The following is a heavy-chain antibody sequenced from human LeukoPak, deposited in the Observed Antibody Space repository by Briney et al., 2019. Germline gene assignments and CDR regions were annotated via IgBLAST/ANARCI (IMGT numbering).Heavy chain of an antibody. V-gene: IGHV4-59*01. CDR2: IYYSGST. J-gene: IGHJ5*02. Sequence: SETLSLTCTVSGGSISSYYWSWIRQPPGKGLEWIGHIYYSGSTNYNPSLKSRVTISVDTSKNQFSLKLSSVTAADTAVYYCARQIVVVPAAINWFDPWGQGTLVTVSS. CDR3: ARQIVVVPAAINWFDP. D-gene: IGHD2-2*02. CDR1: GGSISSYY.